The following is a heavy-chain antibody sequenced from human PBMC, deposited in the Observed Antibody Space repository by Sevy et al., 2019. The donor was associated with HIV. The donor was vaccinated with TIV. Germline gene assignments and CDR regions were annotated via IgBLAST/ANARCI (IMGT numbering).Heavy chain of an antibody. V-gene: IGHV1-69*13. CDR1: GGTFSSYA. D-gene: IGHD5-12*01. CDR3: ARGLPTPGEWQRWLQLGY. CDR2: IIPIFGTA. Sequence: ASVKVSCKASGGTFSSYAISWVRQAPGQGLEWMGGIIPIFGTANYAQKFQGRVTITADESTSTAYMELSSLRSGDTAVYYCARGLPTPGEWQRWLQLGYWGQGTLVTVSS. J-gene: IGHJ4*02.